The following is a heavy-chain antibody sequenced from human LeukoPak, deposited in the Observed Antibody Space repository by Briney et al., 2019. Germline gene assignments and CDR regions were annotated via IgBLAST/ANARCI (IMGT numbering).Heavy chain of an antibody. CDR2: IGYTGTDT. D-gene: IGHD2-8*02. CDR3: ARDLTERKYYIAY. V-gene: IGHV3-30*02. Sequence: GGSLRLSCAASGFVFSDYGMHWVRQAPGEGLEWVAYIGYTGTDTYYADSVKGRFTISRDNSKNTVHLQVNSLRAADTALYSCARDLTERKYYIAYWGQGTLVTVSS. CDR1: GFVFSDYG. J-gene: IGHJ4*02.